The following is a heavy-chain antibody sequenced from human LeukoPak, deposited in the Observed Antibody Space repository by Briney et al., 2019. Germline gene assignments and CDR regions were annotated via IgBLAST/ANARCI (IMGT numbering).Heavy chain of an antibody. D-gene: IGHD6-13*01. J-gene: IGHJ4*02. V-gene: IGHV4-31*03. Sequence: PSETLSLTCTVSGGSISSGDYYWSWIRQHPGKGLEWIGYISYTGGTYYNPSLKSRVTISADTSENQFSLKLSSVTAADTAVYYCARDRSRYSSTWGFDYWGQGTLVTVSS. CDR1: GGSISSGDYY. CDR2: ISYTGGT. CDR3: ARDRSRYSSTWGFDY.